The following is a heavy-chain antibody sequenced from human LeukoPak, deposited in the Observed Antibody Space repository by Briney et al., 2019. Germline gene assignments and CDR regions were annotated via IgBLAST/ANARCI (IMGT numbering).Heavy chain of an antibody. V-gene: IGHV3-33*01. J-gene: IGHJ4*02. CDR1: GFTFSSYG. Sequence: PGGSLRLSCAASGFTFSSYGMHWVRQAPGKGLEWVAVIWYDGSNKYYADSVRGRFTISRDNSKNTLYLQMNSLRAEDTAVYYCARRGSSSWHFDYWGQGTLVTVSS. D-gene: IGHD6-13*01. CDR2: IWYDGSNK. CDR3: ARRGSSSWHFDY.